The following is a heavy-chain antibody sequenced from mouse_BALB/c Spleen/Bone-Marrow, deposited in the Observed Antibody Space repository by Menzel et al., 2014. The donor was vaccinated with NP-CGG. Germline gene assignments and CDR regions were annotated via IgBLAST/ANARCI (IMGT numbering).Heavy chain of an antibody. J-gene: IGHJ3*01. V-gene: IGHV7-3*02. CDR3: ARDSDWFAY. CDR2: IRNKANGYTT. Sequence: EVMLVESGGGLVQPGGSLRLSCATSGFTFTDNYMSWVRQPPGKALEWLGFIRNKANGYTTECSASVKGRFTISRDNSQSILYLQMNTLRAEDSATYYCARDSDWFAYWGQGTLVTVSA. CDR1: GFTFTDNY.